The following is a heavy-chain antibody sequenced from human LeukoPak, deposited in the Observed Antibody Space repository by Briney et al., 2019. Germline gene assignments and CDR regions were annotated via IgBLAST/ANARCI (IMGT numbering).Heavy chain of an antibody. CDR1: GGSISSGDYY. V-gene: IGHV4-30-4*01. CDR2: IYYSGTT. J-gene: IGHJ4*02. D-gene: IGHD3-10*01. Sequence: SQTLSLTCTVSGGSISSGDYYWSWIRQPPGKGGDWIGYIYYSGTTYYNPSLKSRVTISVDTSKNQFSLKLTSVAAADTAVYFCARGPYGSGSYYWGEGTLVTVSS. CDR3: ARGPYGSGSYY.